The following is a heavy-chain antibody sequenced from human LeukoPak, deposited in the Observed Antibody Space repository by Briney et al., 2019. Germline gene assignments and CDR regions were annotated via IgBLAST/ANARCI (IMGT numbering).Heavy chain of an antibody. J-gene: IGHJ4*02. CDR3: ARVSAGGWLPYFDY. Sequence: SQTLSLTCTVSGGSISRGGYYWSWIRQHPGKGLEWSGYIYYSGSTYYNPSLKSRVTISVDTSKNQFSLKLSSVTAADTAVYYCARVSAGGWLPYFDYWGQGTLVTVSS. CDR1: GGSISRGGYY. V-gene: IGHV4-31*03. CDR2: IYYSGST. D-gene: IGHD5-24*01.